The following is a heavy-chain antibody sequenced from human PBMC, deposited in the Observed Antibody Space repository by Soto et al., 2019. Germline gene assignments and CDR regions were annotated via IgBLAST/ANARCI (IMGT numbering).Heavy chain of an antibody. Sequence: GGSLRLSCTASGFTFSSHPMSWIRQAPGKGLEWVSAIAESGGGTAYVDSVKGRFTISRDNAKNRLYLQMNSLRAEDTAVYYCARDSVRDYLYYYYGMDVWGQGTTVTVSS. V-gene: IGHV3-23*01. D-gene: IGHD4-17*01. CDR1: GFTFSSHP. J-gene: IGHJ6*02. CDR2: IAESGGGT. CDR3: ARDSVRDYLYYYYGMDV.